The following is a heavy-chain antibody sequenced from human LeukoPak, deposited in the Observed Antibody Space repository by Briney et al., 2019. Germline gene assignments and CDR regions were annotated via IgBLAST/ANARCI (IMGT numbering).Heavy chain of an antibody. CDR1: GFTFSSFE. V-gene: IGHV3-48*03. CDR2: IYSGGSTI. J-gene: IGHJ4*02. CDR3: ARSRRGFGGLWGY. Sequence: GGSLRLSCSASGFTFSSFEMNWVPQAPGKGLVWGLYIYSGGSTISYAVPAKGRFTIYRDNAKNSLYLQMNSLRAEDTAVYFCARSRRGFGGLWGYWGQGTLVTVSS. D-gene: IGHD3-10*01.